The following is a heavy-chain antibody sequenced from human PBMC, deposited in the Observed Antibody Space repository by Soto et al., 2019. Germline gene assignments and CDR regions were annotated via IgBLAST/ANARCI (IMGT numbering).Heavy chain of an antibody. Sequence: PSETLSLTCTVSGGSISRYYWSWIRQPPGKGLEWIGYIYYSGSTNYNPSLKSRVTISVDTSKNQFSLKLSSVTAADTAVYYCARPEGDGYNYLYWGQGTLVTVSS. CDR1: GGSISRYY. J-gene: IGHJ4*02. D-gene: IGHD5-12*01. CDR2: IYYSGST. CDR3: ARPEGDGYNYLY. V-gene: IGHV4-59*01.